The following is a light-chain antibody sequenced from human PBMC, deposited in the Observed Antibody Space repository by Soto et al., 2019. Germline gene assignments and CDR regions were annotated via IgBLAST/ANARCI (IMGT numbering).Light chain of an antibody. CDR1: SSDVGGYNY. Sequence: QSVLTQPRSVSGSPGQSVTISCTGTSSDVGGYNYVSWYQQHPGKAPKLMIYEVSKRPSGVPDRFSGSKSGNTASLTISGLQAEDEADYYCCSYAGSNTEVFGTGTKVTVL. V-gene: IGLV2-11*01. CDR3: CSYAGSNTEV. J-gene: IGLJ1*01. CDR2: EVS.